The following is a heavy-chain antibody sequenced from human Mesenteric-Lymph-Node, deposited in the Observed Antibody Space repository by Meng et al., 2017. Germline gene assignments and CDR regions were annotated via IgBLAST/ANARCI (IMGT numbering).Heavy chain of an antibody. CDR1: GFTFSSYS. J-gene: IGHJ6*02. CDR2: ISSSSSYI. CDR3: ARRYWGYYYYGMDV. D-gene: IGHD2-8*02. Sequence: GESLKISCAASGFTFSSYSMNWVRQAPGKGLEWVSSISSSSSYIYYADSVKGRFTISRDNAKNSLYLQMNSLRAEDTAVYYCARRYWGYYYYGMDVWGQGTTVTVSS. V-gene: IGHV3-21*01.